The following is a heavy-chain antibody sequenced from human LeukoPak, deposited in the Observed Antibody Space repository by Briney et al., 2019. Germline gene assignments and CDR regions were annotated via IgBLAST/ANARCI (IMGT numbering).Heavy chain of an antibody. D-gene: IGHD3-10*01. CDR3: ASPASGSGSSRLDY. CDR2: VYYSGST. J-gene: IGHJ4*02. Sequence: SETLSLTCTVSGGSISSYYWSWIRQPPGKGLEWIGYVYYSGSTNYNPSLKSRVTISVDTSKNQFSLKLSSVTAADTSVYYCASPASGSGSSRLDYWGQGTLVTVSS. CDR1: GGSISSYY. V-gene: IGHV4-59*01.